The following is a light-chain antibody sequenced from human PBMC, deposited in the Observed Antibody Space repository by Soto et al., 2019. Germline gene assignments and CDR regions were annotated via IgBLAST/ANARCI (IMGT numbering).Light chain of an antibody. Sequence: QSALTQPASMSGSPGQSITISCTGSSNDFGSRNFVSWYQQRPNKAPKLMIFEGTKRPSGVSDRFSASKSGYTASLTISGLRAEDEANYYCCSYAGGTTWVLGGGTKLTVL. CDR1: SNDFGSRNF. V-gene: IGLV2-23*01. J-gene: IGLJ3*02. CDR3: CSYAGGTTWV. CDR2: EGT.